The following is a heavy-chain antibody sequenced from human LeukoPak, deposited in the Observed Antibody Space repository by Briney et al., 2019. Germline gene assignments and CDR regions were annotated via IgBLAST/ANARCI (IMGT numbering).Heavy chain of an antibody. Sequence: GGSLRLSCTASGFRFGDFALNWVRQAPGKGLEWVGFIRSKGHSRTTEYAASVEGRFTISRDDSKSIAYLQMNSLKTEDTAVYFCSRAQTEVGAKYYFDYRGQGTLVTVSS. J-gene: IGHJ4*02. V-gene: IGHV3-49*04. CDR3: SRAQTEVGAKYYFDY. CDR2: IRSKGHSRTT. D-gene: IGHD1-26*01. CDR1: GFRFGDFA.